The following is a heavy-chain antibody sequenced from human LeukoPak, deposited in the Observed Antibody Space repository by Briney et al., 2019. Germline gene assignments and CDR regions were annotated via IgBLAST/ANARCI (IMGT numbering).Heavy chain of an antibody. V-gene: IGHV4-34*01. CDR1: GGSFSGYY. J-gene: IGHJ4*02. Sequence: SETLSLTCAVYGGSFSGYYWCWIRQPPGKGLEWIGEINHSGSTNYNPSLKSRVTISVDTSKNQFSLKLSSVTAADTAVYYCARVCSGGSCYSYWGQGTLVTVSS. CDR3: ARVCSGGSCYSY. CDR2: INHSGST. D-gene: IGHD2-15*01.